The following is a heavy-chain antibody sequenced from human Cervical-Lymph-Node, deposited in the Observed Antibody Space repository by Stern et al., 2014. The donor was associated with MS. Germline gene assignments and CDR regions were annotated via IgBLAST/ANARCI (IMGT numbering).Heavy chain of an antibody. V-gene: IGHV1-2*02. CDR2: VNPNSGGT. Sequence: QVQLVQSGAEVKKPGASLKVSCKASGYTFTAYYLHWVRQAPGQGLAWMGWVNPNSGGTSYAPKFNCPVTLTRDTSHSTAFMGPSTLTSDDTAFYYCARVPNEHWGGHYNSNGMDVWGQGTTVTVSS. CDR3: ARVPNEHWGGHYNSNGMDV. D-gene: IGHD2-21*01. J-gene: IGHJ6*02. CDR1: GYTFTAYY.